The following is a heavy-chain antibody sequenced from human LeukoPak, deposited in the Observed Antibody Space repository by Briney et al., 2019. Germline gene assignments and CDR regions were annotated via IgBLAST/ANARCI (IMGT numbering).Heavy chain of an antibody. CDR2: ISGGGGST. Sequence: GGSLRLSCAAPGFTFTSYAMSWVRQAPGKGLEWVSGISGGGGSTYYADSVKGRFSISRDNSKNNLYLQMNSLRAEDTAVYYCAKASHYDILTGRHSARLWYFDYWGQGTLVTVSS. J-gene: IGHJ4*02. D-gene: IGHD3-9*01. CDR3: AKASHYDILTGRHSARLWYFDY. V-gene: IGHV3-23*01. CDR1: GFTFTSYA.